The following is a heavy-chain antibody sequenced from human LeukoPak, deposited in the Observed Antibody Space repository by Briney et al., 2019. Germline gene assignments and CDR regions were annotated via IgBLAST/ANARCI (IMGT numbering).Heavy chain of an antibody. V-gene: IGHV5-10-1*01. CDR1: GYRFTSYW. D-gene: IGHD2-21*02. J-gene: IGHJ3*02. CDR3: ARRALPPAYCGGDCFDAFDI. Sequence: KVGESLKISCKGSGYRFTSYWISWVRQMPGKGLERMGRIDPSDSYTNYSPSFHGHVTISADKSISTAYLQWSSLKASDTAMYYCARRALPPAYCGGDCFDAFDIWGQGTMVTVSS. CDR2: IDPSDSYT.